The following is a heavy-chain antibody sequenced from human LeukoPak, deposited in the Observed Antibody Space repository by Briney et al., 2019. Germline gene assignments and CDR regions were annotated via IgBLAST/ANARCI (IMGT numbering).Heavy chain of an antibody. CDR2: IYSGGST. V-gene: IGHV3-53*01. J-gene: IGHJ4*02. D-gene: IGHD1-1*01. CDR1: GFTVSSNH. Sequence: QPGGSLRLSCAASGFTVSSNHMSWVRQAPGKGLEWVSVIYSGGSTDYADSVKGRFTISRDNLKNTLYLQMNTLRAEDTAVYYCARGPAGYNWGQGTLDTVSS. CDR3: ARGPAGYN.